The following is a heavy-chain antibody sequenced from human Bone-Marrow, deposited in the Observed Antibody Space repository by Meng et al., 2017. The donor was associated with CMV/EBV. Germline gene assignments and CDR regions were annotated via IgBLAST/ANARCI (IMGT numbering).Heavy chain of an antibody. Sequence: ASVKVSCKASGYTFTGYYMHWVRQALGQGLEWMGWINPNSGGTNYAQKFQGRVTMTRDTSISTAHMELRRLRADATAVYYCARDDREGAYFEYWGQGTLVTVSS. V-gene: IGHV1-2*02. CDR1: GYTFTGYY. J-gene: IGHJ4*02. CDR2: INPNSGGT. CDR3: ARDDREGAYFEY.